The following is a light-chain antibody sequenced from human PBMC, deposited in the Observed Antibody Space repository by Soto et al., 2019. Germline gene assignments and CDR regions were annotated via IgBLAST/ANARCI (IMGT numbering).Light chain of an antibody. Sequence: EIVLTQSPATLSLSPGERATLSCRASQSVNDYLAWYQQKPGQGPRLLIYGASNRATGIPVRFSGSGSGTDFTLTISSLEPEDFAVYYCQHRGRWPRTFGQGTKLEIK. CDR2: GAS. CDR1: QSVNDY. J-gene: IGKJ2*01. CDR3: QHRGRWPRT. V-gene: IGKV3-11*01.